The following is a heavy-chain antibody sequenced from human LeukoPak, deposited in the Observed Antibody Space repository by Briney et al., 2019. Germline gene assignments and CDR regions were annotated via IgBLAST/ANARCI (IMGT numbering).Heavy chain of an antibody. V-gene: IGHV4-34*01. CDR3: TRAASSGPLFTYHMDV. J-gene: IGHJ6*03. CDR1: GGSFSGYY. Sequence: SETLSLTCAVYGGSFSGYYWSRIRQPPGKGLEWIGEINHSGSTNYNPSLKSRVTISVDTSKNQFSLKLSSVTAADTAVYYCTRAASSGPLFTYHMDVWGKGATVTVSS. D-gene: IGHD3-22*01. CDR2: INHSGST.